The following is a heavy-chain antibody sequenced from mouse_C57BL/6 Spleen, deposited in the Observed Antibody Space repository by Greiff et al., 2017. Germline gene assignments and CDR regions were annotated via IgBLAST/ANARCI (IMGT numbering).Heavy chain of an antibody. CDR2: IYPGNSDI. CDR3: TRSPYYGSRDLLDY. D-gene: IGHD1-1*01. J-gene: IGHJ2*01. CDR1: GYTFTSYW. Sequence: EVQLQQSGTVLARPGASVKMSCKTSGYTFTSYWMHWVKQRPGQGLEWIGAIYPGNSDISYNQKFKGKAKLTAVTSASTAYMELSSLTNEDSAVYYCTRSPYYGSRDLLDYWGQGTTLTVSS. V-gene: IGHV1-5*01.